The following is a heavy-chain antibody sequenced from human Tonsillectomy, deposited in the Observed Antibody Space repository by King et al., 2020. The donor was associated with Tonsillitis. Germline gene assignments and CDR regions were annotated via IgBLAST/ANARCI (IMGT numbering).Heavy chain of an antibody. J-gene: IGHJ6*03. Sequence: VQLVESGGGLVQPGGSLRLSCAASGFTFSSYEMNWVRQAPGKGLEWVSYISSSGSTIYYADSVKGRFTISRDNAKNSLYLQMNSLRAEDTAVYYCARGRSSGWYGAPAPMDAWGKGTTVTVSS. D-gene: IGHD6-19*01. V-gene: IGHV3-48*03. CDR1: GFTFSSYE. CDR2: ISSSGSTI. CDR3: ARGRSSGWYGAPAPMDA.